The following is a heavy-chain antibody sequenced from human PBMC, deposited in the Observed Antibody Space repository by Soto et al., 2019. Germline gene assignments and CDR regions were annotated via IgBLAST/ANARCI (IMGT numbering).Heavy chain of an antibody. CDR1: GGTFSSYA. CDR3: ARNHEGVRYPYCSGGRCDDPVNEYYYCGMDV. Sequence: QVQLVQSGAEVKKPGSSVKVSCKASGGTFSSYAISWVRQAPGQGLEWMGGIIPIFGTANYAQKFQGRVTITADVSTSTAYMELSSMRSEDTAVYYCARNHEGVRYPYCSGGRCDDPVNEYYYCGMDVWGQGATVTV. V-gene: IGHV1-69*01. CDR2: IIPIFGTA. D-gene: IGHD2-15*01. J-gene: IGHJ6*02.